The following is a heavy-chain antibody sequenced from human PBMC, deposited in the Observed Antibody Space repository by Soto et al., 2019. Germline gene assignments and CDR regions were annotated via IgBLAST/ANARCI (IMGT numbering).Heavy chain of an antibody. CDR1: GGSFKSGSYS. J-gene: IGHJ6*02. V-gene: IGHV4-30-4*01. D-gene: IGHD3-3*01. Sequence: SETLSLTCTVSGGSFKSGSYSWSWIRQPPGKGLEWIGYIYYSGSTYYNPSLKSRVTISVDTSKNQFSLKLSSVTAADTAVYYCARDMRFAGDYYYYGMDVWGQGTTVTVSS. CDR3: ARDMRFAGDYYYYGMDV. CDR2: IYYSGST.